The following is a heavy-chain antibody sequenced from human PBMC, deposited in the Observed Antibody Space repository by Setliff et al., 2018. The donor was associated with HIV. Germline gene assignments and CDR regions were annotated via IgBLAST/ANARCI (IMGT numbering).Heavy chain of an antibody. D-gene: IGHD3-22*01. CDR1: GYTFTSYD. CDR3: VRGIYDSSGFWYPHGDS. CDR2: INPYSGNT. J-gene: IGHJ5*01. Sequence: ASVKVSCKASGYTFTSYDINWVRQATGHGLEWMGWINPYSGNTGYAQKFQGRVTMTRETSTSTAYLELSNLRAEDMAVYYCVRGIYDSSGFWYPHGDSWGQGTLVTVSS. V-gene: IGHV1-8*01.